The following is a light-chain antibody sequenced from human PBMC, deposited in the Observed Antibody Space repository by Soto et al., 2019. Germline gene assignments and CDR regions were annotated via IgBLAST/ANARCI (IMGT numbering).Light chain of an antibody. Sequence: QSVLTQPPSVSGSPGQSVAISCTGTSSDVGSYNRVSWYQQPPGAAPKLMIYEVSNRPSGVPDRFPGSKSGNTASLTISGLQAEDEADYYCNSYTGSSTYVFGTGTKVTV. J-gene: IGLJ1*01. V-gene: IGLV2-18*02. CDR3: NSYTGSSTYV. CDR2: EVS. CDR1: SSDVGSYNR.